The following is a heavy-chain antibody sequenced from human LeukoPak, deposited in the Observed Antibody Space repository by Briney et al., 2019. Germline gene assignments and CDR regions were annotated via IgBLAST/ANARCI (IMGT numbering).Heavy chain of an antibody. Sequence: GASVTVSFKAFGYTFSSHAMNWVRQAPGQGLELMGWINTNTGIPTYAQGFAGRFVFSLDTSVTTACLQITSLKAEDTAVYYCARDLASSGFDFWGQGTMVTVSS. V-gene: IGHV7-4-1*02. J-gene: IGHJ3*01. CDR3: ARDLASSGFDF. CDR1: GYTFSSHA. CDR2: INTNTGIP.